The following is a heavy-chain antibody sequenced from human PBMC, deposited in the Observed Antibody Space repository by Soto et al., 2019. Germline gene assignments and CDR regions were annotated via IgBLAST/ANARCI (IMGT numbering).Heavy chain of an antibody. Sequence: EVQLLESGGGLVQPGGSLRLSCAASGVTFSNYGMTWVRQAPGKGLEWVSVISGRAGTTYYADFVKGRFTISRDNSKNTLYLHMNSLRAEDTAAYYCVKDLGHLGALSFGYWGQGTLDTVSS. CDR3: VKDLGHLGALSFGY. J-gene: IGHJ4*02. CDR1: GVTFSNYG. V-gene: IGHV3-23*01. D-gene: IGHD3-16*02. CDR2: ISGRAGTT.